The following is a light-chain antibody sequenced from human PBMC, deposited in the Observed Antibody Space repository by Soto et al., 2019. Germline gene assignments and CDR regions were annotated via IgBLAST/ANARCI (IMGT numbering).Light chain of an antibody. CDR2: AAS. CDR1: QGIIDY. CDR3: QKSNTAAQT. Sequence: DIQMTQSPSSLSASVGDRVTITCRASQGIIDYVAWFQQKPGKPPKLLIYAASTLQSGVPSRFSGSGAGTDFTLTIISLQPEDVATYYCQKSNTAAQTFGQGTRVEIK. V-gene: IGKV1-27*01. J-gene: IGKJ1*01.